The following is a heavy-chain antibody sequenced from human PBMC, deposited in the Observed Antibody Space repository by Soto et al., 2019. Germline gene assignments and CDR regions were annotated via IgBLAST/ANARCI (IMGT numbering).Heavy chain of an antibody. D-gene: IGHD5-12*01. Sequence: TLSLTCAVSGGSIISADSYWFWIRKHPGKGLEWIGYIAYSGDTYYNPSLRSRVTMSVDTSENQFSLKMSSVTAADTAVYYCARSEMATTGPYFDYWGQGTLVTVSS. V-gene: IGHV4-31*11. CDR3: ARSEMATTGPYFDY. CDR2: IAYSGDT. CDR1: GGSIISADSY. J-gene: IGHJ4*02.